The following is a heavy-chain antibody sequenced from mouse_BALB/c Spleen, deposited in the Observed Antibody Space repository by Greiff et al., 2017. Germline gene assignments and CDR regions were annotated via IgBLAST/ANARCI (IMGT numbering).Heavy chain of an antibody. Sequence: EVQGVESGGGLVQPGGSLKLSCAASGFTFSSYTMSWVRQTPEKRLEWVAYISNGGGSTYYPDTVKGRFTISRDNAKNTLYLQMSSLKSEDTAMYYCARHGNGNYIYYAMDYWGQGTSVTVSS. D-gene: IGHD2-1*01. CDR1: GFTFSSYT. V-gene: IGHV5-12-2*01. CDR3: ARHGNGNYIYYAMDY. CDR2: ISNGGGST. J-gene: IGHJ4*01.